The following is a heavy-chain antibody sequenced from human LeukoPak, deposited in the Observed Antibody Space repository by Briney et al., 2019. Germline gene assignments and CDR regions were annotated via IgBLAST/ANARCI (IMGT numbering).Heavy chain of an antibody. CDR1: GGSISSSSYY. CDR3: ARRSSSTSRTFDY. Sequence: PSETLSLTCTVSGGSISSSSYYWGWIRQPPGKGLEWIGSIYYSGSTYYNPSLKSRVTISVDTSKNQFSLKLSSVTAADTAVYYCARRSSSTSRTFDYWGQGTLVTVSS. D-gene: IGHD2-2*01. V-gene: IGHV4-39*01. CDR2: IYYSGST. J-gene: IGHJ4*02.